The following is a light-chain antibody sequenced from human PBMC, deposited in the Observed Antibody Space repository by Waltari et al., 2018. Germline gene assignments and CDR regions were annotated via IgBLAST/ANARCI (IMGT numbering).Light chain of an antibody. Sequence: DIQMTQSPSTLSPSVGDRVTITCRASKSIATGLAWYQQKPGKAPNLLIYEASSLGSGVPSRFSGSGSGTEFTLTISSLQPDDFATYYCQQYNSYPWTFGQGTKVEIK. CDR1: KSIATG. J-gene: IGKJ1*01. V-gene: IGKV1-5*03. CDR2: EAS. CDR3: QQYNSYPWT.